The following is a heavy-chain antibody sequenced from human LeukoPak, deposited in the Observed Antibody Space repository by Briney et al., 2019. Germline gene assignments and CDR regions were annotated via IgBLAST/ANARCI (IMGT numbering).Heavy chain of an antibody. Sequence: SETLSLTCTVSGGSISSYYWSWIRQPPGKGLEWIGYIYYSGSTNYNPSLKSRVTISVDTSKNQFSLKLSSVTAADTAVYYCARNKGYCSSTSCSTFYYYYYYMGVWGKGTTVTVSS. CDR3: ARNKGYCSSTSCSTFYYYYYYMGV. CDR2: IYYSGST. J-gene: IGHJ6*03. CDR1: GGSISSYY. V-gene: IGHV4-59*01. D-gene: IGHD2-2*01.